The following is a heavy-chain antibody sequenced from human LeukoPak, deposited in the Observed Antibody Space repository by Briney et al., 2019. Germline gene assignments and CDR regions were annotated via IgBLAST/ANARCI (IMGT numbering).Heavy chain of an antibody. Sequence: TGGSLRLSCAASGFTLSSYWMSWVRQAPGKGLEWVASIKQDGSEKYYVDSVKGRFTISRDNAKNSLYLQMNSLRAEDTAVFYCARDLDDSSGYSTDYWGQGTLVTVSS. CDR3: ARDLDDSSGYSTDY. CDR2: IKQDGSEK. CDR1: GFTLSSYW. J-gene: IGHJ4*02. D-gene: IGHD3-22*01. V-gene: IGHV3-7*01.